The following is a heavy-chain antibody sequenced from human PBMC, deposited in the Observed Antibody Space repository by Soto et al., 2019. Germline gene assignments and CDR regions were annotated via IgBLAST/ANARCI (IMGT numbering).Heavy chain of an antibody. V-gene: IGHV4-31*03. CDR3: ARDLDPQRVPYVFDP. CDR2: IYYSGNT. CDR1: GGSISSGGYY. Sequence: SETLSLTCTVSGGSISSGGYYWSWIRQHPGKGLEWIGYIYYSGNTHFNPSLKSRVIMSVDTSKNQFSLKLSSVTAADTAVYYCARDLDPQRVPYVFDPWGQGHLVTVS. D-gene: IGHD2-2*01. J-gene: IGHJ5*02.